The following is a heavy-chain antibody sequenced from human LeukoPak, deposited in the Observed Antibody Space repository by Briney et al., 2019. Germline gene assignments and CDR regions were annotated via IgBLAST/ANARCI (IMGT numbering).Heavy chain of an antibody. CDR2: IYPGDSDT. CDR3: ARHPSNDWTYFDY. J-gene: IGHJ4*02. Sequence: GESLKISCKASGSIFSTYWIGWVRQMPGKGLEWMGIIYPGDSDTRYSPSFQGQVTISVDKSIRTAYLQWSSLKVSDTAIYYCARHPSNDWTYFDYWGQGTPVTVSS. D-gene: IGHD2-21*01. V-gene: IGHV5-51*01. CDR1: GSIFSTYW.